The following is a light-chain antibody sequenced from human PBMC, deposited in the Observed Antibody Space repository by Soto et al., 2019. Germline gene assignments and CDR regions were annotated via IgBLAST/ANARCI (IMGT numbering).Light chain of an antibody. CDR1: QSISSY. CDR3: QQSYSTPPRT. CDR2: AAS. J-gene: IGKJ1*01. Sequence: DIQMTQSPSSLSASVGDRVTITCRASQSISSYLNWYQQKPGEAPKLLIYAASSLQSGVPSRFSGSGSGTDFTLTISSLQPEDFATYYCQQSYSTPPRTFGQGTKVDNK. V-gene: IGKV1-39*01.